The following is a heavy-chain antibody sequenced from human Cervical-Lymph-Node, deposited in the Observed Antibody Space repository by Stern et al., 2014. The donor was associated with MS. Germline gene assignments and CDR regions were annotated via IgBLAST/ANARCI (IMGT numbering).Heavy chain of an antibody. CDR2: ISSYNGNT. J-gene: IGHJ3*02. CDR3: ARGLLGSENAFDI. CDR1: GYTFNSYG. D-gene: IGHD2-15*01. V-gene: IGHV1-18*01. Sequence: VQLGQSGAEVKKPGASVKVSCKASGYTFNSYGISWGRQTPGKGLEWMGCISSYNGNTNDAQKLQGRVTMTTDTSTSTAYMELRSLRSDDTAVYYCARGLLGSENAFDIWGQGTMVTVSS.